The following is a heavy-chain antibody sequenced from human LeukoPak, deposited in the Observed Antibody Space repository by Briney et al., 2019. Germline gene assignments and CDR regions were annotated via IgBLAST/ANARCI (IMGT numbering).Heavy chain of an antibody. V-gene: IGHV1-2*02. CDR1: GYTFTGYY. CDR3: ARCPHAGLFDAFDI. Sequence: ASVKVSCKASGYTFTGYYMHWVRQAPGQGLEWMGWINPNSGGTNYAQKFQGRVTMTRDTSISTAYMELSRLRSDDTAVYYCARCPHAGLFDAFDIWGQGTMVTVSS. D-gene: IGHD4/OR15-4a*01. CDR2: INPNSGGT. J-gene: IGHJ3*02.